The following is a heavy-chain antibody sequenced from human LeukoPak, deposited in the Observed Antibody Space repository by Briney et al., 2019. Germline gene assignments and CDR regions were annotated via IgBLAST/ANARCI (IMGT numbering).Heavy chain of an antibody. Sequence: ALVKPSCTASRYTVTKSAISCVPQSPGQGVGCMGWISVYSGNTIYAQTLQGRVTMTTDTSTNAASMDLMSLTSDDTAVYHCARDGYHDSSGYYGHFDYWGQGTLVTVSS. V-gene: IGHV1-18*01. CDR1: RYTVTKSA. J-gene: IGHJ4*02. D-gene: IGHD3-22*01. CDR3: ARDGYHDSSGYYGHFDY. CDR2: ISVYSGNT.